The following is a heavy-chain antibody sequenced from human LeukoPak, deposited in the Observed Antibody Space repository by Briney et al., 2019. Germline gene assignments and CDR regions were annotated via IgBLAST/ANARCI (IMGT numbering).Heavy chain of an antibody. CDR3: ARDIVVVPAAIGGAGEYWFDP. CDR2: IYYSGST. CDR1: GGSISSSSYY. V-gene: IGHV4-39*07. Sequence: PSETLSLTCTVSGGSISSSSYYWGWIRQPPGKGLEWIGSIYYSGSTYYNPSLKSRVTISVDTSKNQFSLKLSSVTAADTAVYYCARDIVVVPAAIGGAGEYWFDPWGQGTLVTVSP. D-gene: IGHD2-2*02. J-gene: IGHJ5*02.